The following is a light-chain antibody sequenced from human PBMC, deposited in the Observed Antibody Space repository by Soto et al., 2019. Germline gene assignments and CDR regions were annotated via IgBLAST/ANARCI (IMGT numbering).Light chain of an antibody. CDR1: SSDVGAYDY. CDR3: SSFAGRNNVPYV. J-gene: IGLJ1*01. Sequence: QSALTQPPSASGSPGQSVTISCTGTSSDVGAYDYVSWYQQHPGKAPKLMIYEINKRPSGVPDRFSGSKSGNTAALTVSGLQADDEADYYCSSFAGRNNVPYVFGTGTKVTVL. V-gene: IGLV2-8*01. CDR2: EIN.